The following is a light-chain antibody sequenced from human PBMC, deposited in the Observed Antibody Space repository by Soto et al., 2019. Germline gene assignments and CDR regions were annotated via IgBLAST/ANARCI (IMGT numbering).Light chain of an antibody. CDR3: QQYKTCPLT. V-gene: IGKV1-5*03. Sequence: DIQMTQSPSTLSASVGDRVTVTCRASQSINNCLAWYQQKPGKAPKVLIYKASTLESGVPSRFSGSGSGTEFILTISSLQPADFATYYCQQYKTCPLTFGGGTQVEIK. CDR1: QSINNC. CDR2: KAS. J-gene: IGKJ4*01.